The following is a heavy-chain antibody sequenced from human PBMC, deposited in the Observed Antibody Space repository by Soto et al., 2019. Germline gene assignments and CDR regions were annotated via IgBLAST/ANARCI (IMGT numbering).Heavy chain of an antibody. D-gene: IGHD2-21*02. CDR3: AHSPHIVVVTAMAPFDY. J-gene: IGHJ4*02. CDR2: IYWDDDK. V-gene: IGHV2-5*02. Sequence: SGPTLVNPTQTLTLTCTFSGFSLSTSGVGVGWIRQPPGKALEWLALIYWDDDKRYSPSLKSRLTITKDTSKNQVVLTMINMDPVDTATYYCAHSPHIVVVTAMAPFDYWGQGTLVTVSS. CDR1: GFSLSTSGVG.